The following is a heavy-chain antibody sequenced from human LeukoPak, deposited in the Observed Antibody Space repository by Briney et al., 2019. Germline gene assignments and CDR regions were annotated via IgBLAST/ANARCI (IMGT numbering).Heavy chain of an antibody. CDR1: GFTFSSYE. J-gene: IGHJ4*02. V-gene: IGHV3-48*03. CDR3: ARRLD. Sequence: PGGSLRLSCAASGFTFSSYEMNWVRQAPGKGLEWVSYISSSGTTKYYADSVKGRFTISRDNAKNSLYMRMNSLRAEDTAVYYCARRLDWGQGTLVTVSS. CDR2: ISSSGTTK.